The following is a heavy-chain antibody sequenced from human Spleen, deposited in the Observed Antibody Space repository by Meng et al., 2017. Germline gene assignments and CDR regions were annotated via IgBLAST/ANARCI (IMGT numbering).Heavy chain of an antibody. CDR2: IYYSGST. D-gene: IGHD3-16*01. Sequence: SFGDYAMSWIRQHPGKGLEWIGHIYYSGSTYYNPSLKSRVTISVDTSKNQFFLKLSSVTAADTAVYYCARLMIFFDYWGQGPLVTVSS. J-gene: IGHJ4*02. CDR3: ARLMIFFDY. CDR1: SFGDYA. V-gene: IGHV4-31*02.